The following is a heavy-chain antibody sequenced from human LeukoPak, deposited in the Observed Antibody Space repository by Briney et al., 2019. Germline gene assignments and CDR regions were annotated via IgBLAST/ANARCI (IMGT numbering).Heavy chain of an antibody. CDR2: IYYSGST. CDR1: GGSTSSSSYY. J-gene: IGHJ6*02. D-gene: IGHD6-13*01. CDR3: ASPLAYSSRYYYYGMDV. Sequence: SETLSLTCTVSGGSTSSSSYYWGWIRQPPGKGLEWIGSIYYSGSTYYNPSLKSRVTISVGTSKNQFSLKLSSVTAADTAVYYCASPLAYSSRYYYYGMDVWGQGTTVTVSS. V-gene: IGHV4-39*01.